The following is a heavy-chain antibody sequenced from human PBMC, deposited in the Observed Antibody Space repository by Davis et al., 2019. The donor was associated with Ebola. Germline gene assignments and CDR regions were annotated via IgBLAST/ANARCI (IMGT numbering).Heavy chain of an antibody. J-gene: IGHJ4*02. V-gene: IGHV3-30-3*01. Sequence: GESLKISCAASGFPFNSFALHWVRQAPGKGLEWVAVVSSDGNDKYYADSVKGRFTISRDNSKNTLYLQMNSLRDEDTAVYYCARGWGYSSSWAPVYWGQGTLVTVSS. CDR2: VSSDGNDK. CDR3: ARGWGYSSSWAPVY. CDR1: GFPFNSFA. D-gene: IGHD6-13*01.